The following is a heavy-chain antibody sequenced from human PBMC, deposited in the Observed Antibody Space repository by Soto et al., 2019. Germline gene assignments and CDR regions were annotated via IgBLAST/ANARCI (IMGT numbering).Heavy chain of an antibody. CDR2: INAYNGNT. CDR1: GYTFTTYA. Sequence: QVQLVQSGAEVMKPGASVKVSCKASGYTFTTYAISWVRQAPGQGLEWMGWINAYNGNTNYAQKLQGRVTMTTDTSTSTAYMELRRLRYDDAAVYYCARDAPPEDYWGQGTLVTVSS. CDR3: ARDAPPEDY. V-gene: IGHV1-18*01. J-gene: IGHJ4*02.